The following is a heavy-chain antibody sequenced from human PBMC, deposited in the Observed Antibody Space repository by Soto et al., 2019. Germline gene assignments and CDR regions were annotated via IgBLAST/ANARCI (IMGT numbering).Heavy chain of an antibody. Sequence: QVQLQQWGAGLLKPSETLSLTCAVYGGSFSGYYWSWIRQPPGKGLEWIGEINHSGSTNHNPSLKSRVTISVDTSKNQFSLKLSSVTAADTAVYYCARGFSITMIVVGPRRWFDPWGQGTLVTVSS. D-gene: IGHD3-22*01. CDR1: GGSFSGYY. CDR3: ARGFSITMIVVGPRRWFDP. J-gene: IGHJ5*02. V-gene: IGHV4-34*01. CDR2: INHSGST.